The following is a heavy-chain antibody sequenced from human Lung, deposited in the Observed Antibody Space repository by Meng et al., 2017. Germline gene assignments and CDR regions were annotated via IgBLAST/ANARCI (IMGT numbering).Heavy chain of an antibody. Sequence: QVERQQLGAGLLKLWETLSLTCVGSGGSFSDSYWSWIRQPPGKGLEWIGEINHSGSTNYNPSLESRATISVDTSQNNLSLKLSSVTAADSAVYYCARGPTTMAHDFDYWGQGTLVTVSS. CDR1: GGSFSDSY. CDR2: INHSGST. V-gene: IGHV4-34*01. CDR3: ARGPTTMAHDFDY. J-gene: IGHJ4*02. D-gene: IGHD4-11*01.